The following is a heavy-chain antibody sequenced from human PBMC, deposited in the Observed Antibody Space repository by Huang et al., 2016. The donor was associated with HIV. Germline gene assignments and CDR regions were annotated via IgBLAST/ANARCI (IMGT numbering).Heavy chain of an antibody. J-gene: IGHJ5*02. D-gene: IGHD3-10*01. V-gene: IGHV3-53*02. CDR2: IYSGGST. Sequence: EVQLVETGGGLIQPGGSLRLSCAASGFTVSSNYMGWGCQAPVKGLEWVSVIYSGGSTYYADSVKGRFTISRDNAKNTLYLQMNSLRAEDTAVYYCARGMVRGVTLNWFDPWGQGTLVTVSS. CDR1: GFTVSSNY. CDR3: ARGMVRGVTLNWFDP.